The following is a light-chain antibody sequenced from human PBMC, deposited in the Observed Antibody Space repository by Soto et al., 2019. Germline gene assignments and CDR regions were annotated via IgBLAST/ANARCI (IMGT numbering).Light chain of an antibody. Sequence: EIVMTQSPATPSVSPGERATLSCRASQSLSSSLAWYQQKPGQAPRLLIYAASTRATGIPARFGGSGSGTEFTLTISSLQSEDFAVYYCQQYINWPITFGQGTRLEIK. V-gene: IGKV3-15*01. J-gene: IGKJ5*01. CDR3: QQYINWPIT. CDR1: QSLSSS. CDR2: AAS.